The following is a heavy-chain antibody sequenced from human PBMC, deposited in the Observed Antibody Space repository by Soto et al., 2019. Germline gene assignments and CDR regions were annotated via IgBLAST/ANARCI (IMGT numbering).Heavy chain of an antibody. CDR1: GGSISSSYY. CDR2: IYSRGST. V-gene: IGHV4-59*01. CDR3: ARGGYGMDV. J-gene: IGHJ6*02. Sequence: QVQLQESGPGLVKPSETLSLSCTVSGGSISSSYYWSWIRQPPGKGLELIGYIYSRGSTKSTPSLKSRVTISIDTSKIQFSLKLSSVPAADTAVYYCARGGYGMDVWGQGTTVTVSS.